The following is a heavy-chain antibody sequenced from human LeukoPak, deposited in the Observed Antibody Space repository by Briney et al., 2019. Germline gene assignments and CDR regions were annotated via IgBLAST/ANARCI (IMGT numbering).Heavy chain of an antibody. CDR2: ISGNGGAT. J-gene: IGHJ3*02. D-gene: IGHD4-17*01. Sequence: PGGSLRLSCAASGFSFSSYAMSWVRQAPGKGLEWVSVISGNGGATYYADSVKGRFTISRDKSKNTLYLQMNSLRAGDTAVYYCARGVPTVTTPVDAFDIWGQGTMVTASS. V-gene: IGHV3-23*01. CDR1: GFSFSSYA. CDR3: ARGVPTVTTPVDAFDI.